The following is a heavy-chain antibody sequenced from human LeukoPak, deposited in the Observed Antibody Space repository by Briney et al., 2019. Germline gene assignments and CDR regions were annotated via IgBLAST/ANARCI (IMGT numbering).Heavy chain of an antibody. CDR3: AREGVRSSCYDY. CDR1: GGTFSSDA. CDR2: IIPIFGTG. D-gene: IGHD6-13*01. V-gene: IGHV1-69*01. J-gene: IGHJ4*02. Sequence: GSSVKISCKASGGTFSSDAIRWVRQAPGQGLEWMGGIIPIFGTGNYAQKFQGRVTITADESTSTAYMELSSLRSEDTAVYYCAREGVRSSCYDYWGQGTLVTVSS.